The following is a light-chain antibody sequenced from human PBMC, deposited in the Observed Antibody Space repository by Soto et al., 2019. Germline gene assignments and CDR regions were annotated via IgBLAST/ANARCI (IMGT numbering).Light chain of an antibody. CDR1: KLGDKY. V-gene: IGLV3-1*01. J-gene: IGLJ1*01. CDR3: QAWDSSTLGV. Sequence: SYELTQPPSVSVSPGQTASITCSGDKLGDKYACWYQQKPGQSPVLVIYQDSKRPSGIPERFSGSNSGNTATLTISGTQAMDEADSYCQAWDSSTLGVFGTGTKITVL. CDR2: QDS.